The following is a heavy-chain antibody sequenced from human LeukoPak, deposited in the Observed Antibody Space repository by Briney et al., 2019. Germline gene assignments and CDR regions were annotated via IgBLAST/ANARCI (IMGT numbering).Heavy chain of an antibody. CDR3: ARDHGGEYSSAFYYFKY. CDR2: SYYNGSS. J-gene: IGHJ4*02. D-gene: IGHD5-12*01. CDR1: GGSISSYY. V-gene: IGHV4-59*01. Sequence: MSSETLSLTCTVSGGSISSYYWSWIRQPPGKGLEWIGYSYYNGSSNYNPSLKSRVTISVDTSKNQFSLRLSSVTAAVTAVYYCARDHGGEYSSAFYYFKYWGQGTLVTVSS.